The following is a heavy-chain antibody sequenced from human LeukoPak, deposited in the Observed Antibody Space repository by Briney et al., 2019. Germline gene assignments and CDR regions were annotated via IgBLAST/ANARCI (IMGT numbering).Heavy chain of an antibody. Sequence: GGSLRLSCTASGFIFSHYGMHWVRQAPGKGLEWVAVIQNDASTRNYVDSVKGRFTISRDNSENTVFLQMDSLRVEDTAVYFCARELSQIVWGGLDYGGQGTLVSVSS. V-gene: IGHV3-33*05. CDR2: IQNDASTR. CDR1: GFIFSHYG. J-gene: IGHJ4*02. CDR3: ARELSQIVWGGLDY. D-gene: IGHD2-21*01.